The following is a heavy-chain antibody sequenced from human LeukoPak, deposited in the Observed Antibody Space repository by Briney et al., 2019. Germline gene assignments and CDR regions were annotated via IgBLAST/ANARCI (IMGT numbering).Heavy chain of an antibody. CDR1: GYTFTNYG. J-gene: IGHJ4*02. CDR2: ISAYTGNT. V-gene: IGHV1-18*01. Sequence: GASVKVSCKASGYTFTNYGITWVRQAPGQGLEWMGWISAYTGNTNYAQKFQGRVTMTTDTSTTTAYMEVSSLRSDDTAVYYCARDRPQSSSDYWGQGTLVSVSS. D-gene: IGHD6-6*01. CDR3: ARDRPQSSSDY.